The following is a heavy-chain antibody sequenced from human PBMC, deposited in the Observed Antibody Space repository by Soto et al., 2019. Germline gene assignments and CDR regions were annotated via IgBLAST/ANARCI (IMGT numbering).Heavy chain of an antibody. CDR3: AIGAVAGWYSFDH. J-gene: IGHJ4*02. V-gene: IGHV4-30-4*01. CDR2: IYHGGAT. Sequence: SETLSLTCTVYGAAINSGEFYWSWLRQPPGKGLEWIGYIYHGGATFYNRPLEGRVMMSVDTSKNQFSLKLTSMTAADTAVYYCAIGAVAGWYSFDHSGTGLPVTVSS. D-gene: IGHD6-19*01. CDR1: GAAINSGEFY.